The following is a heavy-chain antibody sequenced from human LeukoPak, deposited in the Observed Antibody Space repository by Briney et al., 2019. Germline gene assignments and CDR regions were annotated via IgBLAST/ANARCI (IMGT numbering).Heavy chain of an antibody. Sequence: GGSLRLSCAASGFTLSSYGMHWVRQAPGKGLEWVALMWYDGSNKYYPDSVKGRFTISRDISKNTLYLQMNSLRAEDTAVYFCARDIGTVVTTLDYWGQGTLVTVSS. J-gene: IGHJ4*02. CDR2: MWYDGSNK. CDR1: GFTLSSYG. D-gene: IGHD3-22*01. V-gene: IGHV3-33*01. CDR3: ARDIGTVVTTLDY.